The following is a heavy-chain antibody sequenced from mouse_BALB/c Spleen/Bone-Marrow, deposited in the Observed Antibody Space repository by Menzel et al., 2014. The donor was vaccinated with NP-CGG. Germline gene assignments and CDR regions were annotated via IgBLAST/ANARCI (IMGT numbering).Heavy chain of an antibody. D-gene: IGHD1-2*01. CDR2: INPDSSTI. CDR1: GFDFSRYW. Sequence: DVKLQESGGGLVQPGGSLKLSCAASGFDFSRYWMSWVRQAPGKGLEWIGEINPDSSTINYTPSLKDKFIISRGNAKNTLYLQMRKVRSEDTALYYCARQGYYGYSDYWGQGTTLTVSS. V-gene: IGHV4-1*02. CDR3: ARQGYYGYSDY. J-gene: IGHJ2*01.